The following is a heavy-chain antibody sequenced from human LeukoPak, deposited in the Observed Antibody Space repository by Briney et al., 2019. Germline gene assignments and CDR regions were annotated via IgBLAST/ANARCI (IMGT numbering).Heavy chain of an antibody. Sequence: GGSLRLSCAASRFTFSSYAMNWVRQAPGKGLEWVSAISGSGDSTYYADSVKGRFTISRDNAKNSLYLQMNSLRAEDTAVYYCARDSRGYNYGFAAIDYWGQGTLVTVSS. CDR3: ARDSRGYNYGFAAIDY. CDR1: RFTFSSYA. CDR2: ISGSGDST. D-gene: IGHD5-18*01. J-gene: IGHJ4*02. V-gene: IGHV3-23*01.